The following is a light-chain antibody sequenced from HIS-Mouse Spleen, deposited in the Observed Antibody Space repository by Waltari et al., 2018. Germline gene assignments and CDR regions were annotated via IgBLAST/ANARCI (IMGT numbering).Light chain of an antibody. CDR1: SGHSSYA. Sequence: QLVLTQSPSASASLGASVKPTCTLSSGHSSYAIAWHQPQPEKGPRYLMKLNSDGSHSKGDGIPDRFSGSSSGAERYLTISSLQSEDEADYYCQTWGTGIPWVFGGGTKLTVL. CDR3: QTWGTGIPWV. J-gene: IGLJ3*02. CDR2: LNSDGSH. V-gene: IGLV4-69*01.